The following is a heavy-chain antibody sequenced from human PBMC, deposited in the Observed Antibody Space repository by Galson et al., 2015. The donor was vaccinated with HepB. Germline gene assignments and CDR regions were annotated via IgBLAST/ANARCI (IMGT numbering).Heavy chain of an antibody. Sequence: QSGAEVKKPGESLRISCKGSGYSFTSYWISWVRQMPGKGLEWMGRIDPSDSYTNYSPSFQGHVTITADKSISTAYLQWSSLKASDTAVYYCATNSPALGYCSGGSCTRGAFDIWGQGTMVTVSS. CDR1: GYSFTSYW. J-gene: IGHJ3*02. D-gene: IGHD2-15*01. V-gene: IGHV5-10-1*01. CDR2: IDPSDSYT. CDR3: ATNSPALGYCSGGSCTRGAFDI.